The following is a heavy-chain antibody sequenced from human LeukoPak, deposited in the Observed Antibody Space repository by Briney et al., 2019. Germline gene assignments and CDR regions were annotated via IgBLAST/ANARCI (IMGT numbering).Heavy chain of an antibody. J-gene: IGHJ5*02. Sequence: TSETLSLTCTVSGGSISSYYWSWIRQPPGKGLEWIGYTYYSGSTNYNPSLKSRVTISVDTSKNQFSLKLSSVTAADTAVYYRAREFGCSGGSCYSFPISGWFDPWGQGTLVTVSS. D-gene: IGHD2-15*01. V-gene: IGHV4-59*12. CDR3: AREFGCSGGSCYSFPISGWFDP. CDR2: TYYSGST. CDR1: GGSISSYY.